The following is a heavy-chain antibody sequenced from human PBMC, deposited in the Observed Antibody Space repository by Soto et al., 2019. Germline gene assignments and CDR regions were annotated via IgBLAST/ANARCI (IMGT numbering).Heavy chain of an antibody. D-gene: IGHD3-3*01. V-gene: IGHV4-39*01. J-gene: IGHJ6*02. Sequence: SETLSLTCTVSGGSISSSSYYWGWIRQPPGKGLEWIGSIYYSGSTYYNPSLKSRVTISVDTSKNQFSLKLSSVTAADTAVYYCASSFTIFGVVYGMDVWGQGTTVTVSS. CDR2: IYYSGST. CDR1: GGSISSSSYY. CDR3: ASSFTIFGVVYGMDV.